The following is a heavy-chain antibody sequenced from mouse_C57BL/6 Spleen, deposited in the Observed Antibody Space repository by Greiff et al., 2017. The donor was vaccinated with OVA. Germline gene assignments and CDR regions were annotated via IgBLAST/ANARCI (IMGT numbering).Heavy chain of an antibody. CDR3: ARKGTTVVAHWYFDV. CDR1: GFNIKDYY. CDR2: IDPEDGET. D-gene: IGHD1-1*01. J-gene: IGHJ1*03. V-gene: IGHV14-2*01. Sequence: VQLKESGAELVKPGASVKLSCTASGFNIKDYYMHWVKQRTEQGLEWIGRIDPEDGETKYAPKFQGKATITADTSSNTAYLQLSSLTSEDTAVYYCARKGTTVVAHWYFDVWGTGTTVTVSS.